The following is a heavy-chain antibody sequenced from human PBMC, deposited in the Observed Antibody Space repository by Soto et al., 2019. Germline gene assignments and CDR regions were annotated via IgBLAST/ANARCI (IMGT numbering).Heavy chain of an antibody. J-gene: IGHJ6*02. D-gene: IGHD3-9*01. CDR2: INPSGGST. V-gene: IGHV1-46*01. CDR1: GYTFTSYY. Sequence: GASVKVSCKASGYTFTSYYMHCVRQAPGQGLEWMGIINPSGGSTSYAQKFQGRVTMTRDTSTSTVYMELSSLRSEDTAVYYCARGGNYDILTGLGYYYYGMDVWGQGTTVTVSS. CDR3: ARGGNYDILTGLGYYYYGMDV.